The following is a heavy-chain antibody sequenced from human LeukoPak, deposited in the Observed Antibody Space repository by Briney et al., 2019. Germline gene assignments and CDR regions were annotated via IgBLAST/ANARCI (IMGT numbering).Heavy chain of an antibody. J-gene: IGHJ5*02. V-gene: IGHV3-23*01. CDR1: GFTFSSYA. CDR2: ISGSGGST. D-gene: IGHD3-10*01. Sequence: GGSLRLSCAASGFTFSSYAMSWVRQAPGKGLEWVSAISGSGGSTYYADSVKGRFTISRDNSKNTLYLQMNSLRAEDTAVYYCAKNREKLLWFGEPLNWFDPWGQGTLVTVSS. CDR3: AKNREKLLWFGEPLNWFDP.